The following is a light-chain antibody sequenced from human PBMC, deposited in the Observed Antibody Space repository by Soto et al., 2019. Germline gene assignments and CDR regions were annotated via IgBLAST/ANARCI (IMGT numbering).Light chain of an antibody. CDR1: QSVSSSY. Sequence: EIVLTQSPGTLSMSPGERATLSCRASQSVSSSYLAWYQQKPGQAPRLLIYDASSRATGIPDRFSGSGSGTDFTLIISRLEPEDFAIYYCQQYGSSPRTFGGGTKVEIK. J-gene: IGKJ4*01. CDR2: DAS. CDR3: QQYGSSPRT. V-gene: IGKV3-20*01.